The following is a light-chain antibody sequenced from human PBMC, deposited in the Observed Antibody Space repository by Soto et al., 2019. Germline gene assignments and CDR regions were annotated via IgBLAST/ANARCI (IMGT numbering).Light chain of an antibody. J-gene: IGLJ2*01. CDR3: SSYTSSSTEV. V-gene: IGLV2-14*01. CDR2: DVS. Sequence: QSALTQPASVSGSPGQSITISCTGTSSDVGGYNYVSWYQQHPGKAPKLMIYDVSNRPSGVSNRFSGSKSGNTASLTISGXXXXXXXDXYCSSYTSSSTEVFGGGTKVTVL. CDR1: SSDVGGYNY.